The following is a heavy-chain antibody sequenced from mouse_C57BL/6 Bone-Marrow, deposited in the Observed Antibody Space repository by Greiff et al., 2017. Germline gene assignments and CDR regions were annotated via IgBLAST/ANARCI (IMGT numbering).Heavy chain of an antibody. V-gene: IGHV2-3*01. CDR1: GFSLTSYG. CDR3: ASSTVPPAWFAY. D-gene: IGHD1-1*01. CDR2: IWGDGST. J-gene: IGHJ3*01. Sequence: VQLQQSGPGLVAPSPSLSITCTVSGFSLTSYGVSWVRQPPGKGLEWLGVIWGDGSTNYHSALISRLSISKDNSKSQVFFKLNSLQTDDTATYYCASSTVPPAWFAYWGQGTLVTVSA.